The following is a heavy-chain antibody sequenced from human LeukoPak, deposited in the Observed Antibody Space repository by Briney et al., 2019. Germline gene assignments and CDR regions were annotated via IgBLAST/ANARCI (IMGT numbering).Heavy chain of an antibody. Sequence: GGSLRLSCAASGFTFSSYSMNWVRQAPGKGLEWVSSISSSSSYIYYADSVKGRFTISRDNAKNSLYLQMNSLRAEDTAVYYCARDVLLWFGESELDYYCYMDVWGKGTTVIVSS. CDR3: ARDVLLWFGESELDYYCYMDV. CDR1: GFTFSSYS. J-gene: IGHJ6*03. D-gene: IGHD3-10*01. V-gene: IGHV3-21*01. CDR2: ISSSSSYI.